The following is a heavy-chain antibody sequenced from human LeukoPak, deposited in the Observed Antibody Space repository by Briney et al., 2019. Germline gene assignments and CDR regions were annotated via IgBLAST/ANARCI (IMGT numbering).Heavy chain of an antibody. Sequence: SVKVSCKASGGTFSSYAISWVRQAPGQGLEWMGRIIPILGIANYAQKFQGRVTITADKSTSTAYMELSSLRSEDTAVYYCASGSGYDHYYYYGMDVWGQGTTVTVSS. J-gene: IGHJ6*02. CDR3: ASGSGYDHYYYYGMDV. CDR1: GGTFSSYA. D-gene: IGHD3-22*01. V-gene: IGHV1-69*04. CDR2: IIPILGIA.